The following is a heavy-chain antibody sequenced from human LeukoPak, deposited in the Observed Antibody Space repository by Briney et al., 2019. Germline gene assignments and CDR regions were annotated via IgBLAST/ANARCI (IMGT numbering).Heavy chain of an antibody. CDR1: GGSISGSTYY. CDR2: IFYTGST. D-gene: IGHD6-19*01. V-gene: IGHV4-39*07. CDR3: ARDSSGWYRWFDP. Sequence: PSETLSLTCTVSGGSISGSTYYWGWIRQTPGKQLEWIGSIFYTGSTYYNLFLKSRVTISVDTSKNQFSLKLSSVTAADTAVYYCARDSSGWYRWFDPWGQGTLVTVSS. J-gene: IGHJ5*02.